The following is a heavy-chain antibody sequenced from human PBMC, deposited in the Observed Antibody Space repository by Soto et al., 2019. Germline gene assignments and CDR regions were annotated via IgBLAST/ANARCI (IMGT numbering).Heavy chain of an antibody. J-gene: IGHJ4*02. Sequence: QGLEWMGWISAYNGNTNYAQKLQGRVTMTTDTSTSTAYMELRSLRSDDTAVYYCARANDILTGYYAFDYWGQGTLVTVSS. V-gene: IGHV1-18*01. CDR2: ISAYNGNT. D-gene: IGHD3-9*01. CDR3: ARANDILTGYYAFDY.